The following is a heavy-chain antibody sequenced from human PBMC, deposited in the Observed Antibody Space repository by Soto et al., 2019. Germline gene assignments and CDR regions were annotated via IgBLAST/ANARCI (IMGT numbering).Heavy chain of an antibody. J-gene: IGHJ6*02. V-gene: IGHV4-30-2*01. CDR1: GGSISSGSYS. D-gene: IGHD6-25*01. CDR3: ARLHGYFFNSSGHGHYSMVV. CDR2: IYHSGST. Sequence: PSEALSRTCAVSGGSISSGSYSRSWIRQPPGKGLEWIGYIYHSGSTYYNPSLKSRVTISVDRSMNQFSLKLSSVTAADTAVYYCARLHGYFFNSSGHGHYSMVVLGQGTTVTVS.